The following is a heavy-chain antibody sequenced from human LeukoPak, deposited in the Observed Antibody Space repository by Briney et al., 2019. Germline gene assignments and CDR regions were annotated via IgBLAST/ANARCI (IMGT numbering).Heavy chain of an antibody. Sequence: SETLSLTCTVSGASISSSTYYWGWIRQPPGKGLEWIGSITYYNPSLKSRVTISVDTSKNQFSLKLSSVTAADTAVYYCAREAWFGELLWVPDYWGQGTLVTVSS. CDR1: GASISSSTYY. CDR3: AREAWFGELLWVPDY. CDR2: IT. D-gene: IGHD3-10*01. J-gene: IGHJ4*02. V-gene: IGHV4-39*07.